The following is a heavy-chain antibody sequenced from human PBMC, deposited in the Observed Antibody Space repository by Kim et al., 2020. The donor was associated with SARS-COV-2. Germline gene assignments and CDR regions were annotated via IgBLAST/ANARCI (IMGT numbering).Heavy chain of an antibody. CDR2: ITGSGVT. D-gene: IGHD3-22*01. CDR3: ARGWTDGSGVHFWFDS. Sequence: GGSLRLSCAASGFIFETCSMNWVRQAPGKGLEWISYITGSGVTMYADAVGGRFTISRDNAKNSVFLDMNSLRDADTAVYYCARGWTDGSGVHFWFDSWG. J-gene: IGHJ5*01. CDR1: GFIFETCS. V-gene: IGHV3-48*02.